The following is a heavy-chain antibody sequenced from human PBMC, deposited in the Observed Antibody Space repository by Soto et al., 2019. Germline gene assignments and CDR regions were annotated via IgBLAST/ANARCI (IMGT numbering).Heavy chain of an antibody. CDR2: ISSSSSYI. Sequence: PGGSLRLSCAASGFTFSSYSMNWVRKAPGKGLEWVSSISSSSSYIYYADSVKGRFTISRDNAKNSLYLQMNSLRAEDTAVYYCARGLLRFMIVVVTRSDAFDIWGQGTMVTVSS. V-gene: IGHV3-21*01. D-gene: IGHD3-22*01. J-gene: IGHJ3*02. CDR1: GFTFSSYS. CDR3: ARGLLRFMIVVVTRSDAFDI.